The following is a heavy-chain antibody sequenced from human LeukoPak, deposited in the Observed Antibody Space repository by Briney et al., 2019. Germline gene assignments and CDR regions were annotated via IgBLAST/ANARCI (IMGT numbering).Heavy chain of an antibody. Sequence: PGGSLRLSCAASGFAFSTYAMSWVRQAPGKGLEWVSAISAIGAGTYYADSVKGRFTVSRDNSKNTLYLQMNSLRAEDTAVYYCVKCLGMPYNWFDPWGQGTLVTVSS. CDR3: VKCLGMPYNWFDP. CDR2: ISAIGAGT. V-gene: IGHV3-23*01. D-gene: IGHD1-26*01. CDR1: GFAFSTYA. J-gene: IGHJ5*02.